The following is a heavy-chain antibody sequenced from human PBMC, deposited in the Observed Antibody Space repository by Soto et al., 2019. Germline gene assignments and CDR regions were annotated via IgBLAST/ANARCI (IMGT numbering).Heavy chain of an antibody. J-gene: IGHJ3*02. CDR2: ISWNSGRI. CDR1: GFIFDDYG. CDR3: AKAGGLADI. Sequence: EVQLVESGGGLVQPGRSLRLSCVASGFIFDDYGMFWVRQTPGKGLEWVAGISWNSGRIDYADSVEGRFTISRDNAKNSLYLQMNSLRTEDTALYYCAKAGGLADIWGQGTMVTVS. D-gene: IGHD3-10*01. V-gene: IGHV3-9*01.